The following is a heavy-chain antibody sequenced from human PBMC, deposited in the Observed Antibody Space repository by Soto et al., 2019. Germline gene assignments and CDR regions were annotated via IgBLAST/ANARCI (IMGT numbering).Heavy chain of an antibody. CDR3: ARDSPIATYYYGSGSYESRNGMDV. Sequence: ASVKVSCKASGYTFTSYGISWVRQAPGQGLEWMGWISAYNGNTNYAQKLQGRVTMTTDTSTSTAYMELRSLRSDDTAVYYCARDSPIATYYYGSGSYESRNGMDVWGQGTTVTGSS. CDR2: ISAYNGNT. J-gene: IGHJ6*02. CDR1: GYTFTSYG. D-gene: IGHD3-10*01. V-gene: IGHV1-18*04.